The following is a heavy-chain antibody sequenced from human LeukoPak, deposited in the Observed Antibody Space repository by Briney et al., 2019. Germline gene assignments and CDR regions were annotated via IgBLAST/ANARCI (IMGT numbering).Heavy chain of an antibody. J-gene: IGHJ4*02. D-gene: IGHD3-10*01. Sequence: PGRSLRLSCAASGFTFSSYAMNWVRQAPGKGLEWVAVISYDGSNKYYADSVKGRFTISRDNSKNTLYLQMNSLRAEDTAVYYCAKDRGLLWFGDWGQGTLVTVSS. CDR1: GFTFSSYA. V-gene: IGHV3-30-3*01. CDR2: ISYDGSNK. CDR3: AKDRGLLWFGD.